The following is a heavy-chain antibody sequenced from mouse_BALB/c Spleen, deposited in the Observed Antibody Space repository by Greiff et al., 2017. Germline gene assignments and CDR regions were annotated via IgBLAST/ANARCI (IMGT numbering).Heavy chain of an antibody. CDR1: GYTFSSYW. Sequence: QVQLQQSGAELMKPGASVKISCKATGYTFSSYWIEWVKQRPGHGLEWIGVILPGSGSTNYNEKFKGKATFTADTSSNTAYMQLSSLTSEDSAVYYCARDMRLRAWFAYWGQGTLVTVSA. CDR2: ILPGSGST. J-gene: IGHJ3*01. CDR3: ARDMRLRAWFAY. D-gene: IGHD2-4*01. V-gene: IGHV1-9*01.